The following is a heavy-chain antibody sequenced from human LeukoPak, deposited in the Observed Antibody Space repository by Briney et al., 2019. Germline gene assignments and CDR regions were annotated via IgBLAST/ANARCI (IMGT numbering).Heavy chain of an antibody. CDR3: ARDRPMGARDY. CDR1: GFTFSSYS. V-gene: IGHV3-21*01. J-gene: IGHJ4*02. Sequence: GGSLRLSCAASGFTFSSYSMNWVRQAPGKGLEWVSSISSSSSYIYYADSVKGRFTISRDNAKNSLYLQMNSLRAEGTAVYYCARDRPMGARDYWGQGTLVTVSS. D-gene: IGHD3-16*01. CDR2: ISSSSSYI.